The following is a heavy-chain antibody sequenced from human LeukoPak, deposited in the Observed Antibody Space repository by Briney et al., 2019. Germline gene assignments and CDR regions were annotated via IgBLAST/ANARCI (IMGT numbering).Heavy chain of an antibody. V-gene: IGHV3-21*01. CDR3: ARGVAASKLQAYDY. Sequence: PGGSLRLSCAASGFTFSSYSMNWVRKAPGKGLEWVSSISSSSSYIYYADSVKGRFTISRDNAKNSLYLQMNSLRAEDTAVYYCARGVAASKLQAYDYWGQGTLVTVSS. D-gene: IGHD6-19*01. CDR1: GFTFSSYS. CDR2: ISSSSSYI. J-gene: IGHJ4*02.